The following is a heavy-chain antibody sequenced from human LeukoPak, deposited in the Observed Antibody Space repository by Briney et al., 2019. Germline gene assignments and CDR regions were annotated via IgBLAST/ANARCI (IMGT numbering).Heavy chain of an antibody. D-gene: IGHD3-22*01. V-gene: IGHV4-4*07. J-gene: IGHJ6*03. CDR1: GGSISSYY. CDR3: ARDLLTVIGNYYMDV. Sequence: SETLSLTYTVSGGSISSYYWSWIRLPAGKGLEWFGRIYTTGDTNYNPSLKSRLTMSIDTSKNQFSLKLSSVTAADTAVYYCARDLLTVIGNYYMDVWGKGTTVTVSS. CDR2: IYTTGDT.